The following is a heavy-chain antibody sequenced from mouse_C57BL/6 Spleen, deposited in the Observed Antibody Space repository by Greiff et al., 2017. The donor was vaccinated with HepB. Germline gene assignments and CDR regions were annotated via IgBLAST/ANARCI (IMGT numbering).Heavy chain of an antibody. J-gene: IGHJ2*01. V-gene: IGHV5-17*01. CDR3: ARHDYDDGGFDY. CDR2: ISSGSSTI. Sequence: EVKLMESGGGLVKPGGSLKLSCAASGFTFSDYGMHWVRQAPEKGLEWVAYISSGSSTIYYADTVKGRFTISRDNAKNTLFLQMTSLRSEDTAMYYCARHDYDDGGFDYWGQGTTLTVSS. D-gene: IGHD2-4*01. CDR1: GFTFSDYG.